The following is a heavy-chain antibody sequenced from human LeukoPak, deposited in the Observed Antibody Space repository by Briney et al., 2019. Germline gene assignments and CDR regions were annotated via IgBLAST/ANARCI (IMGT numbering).Heavy chain of an antibody. Sequence: GGSLRLSCAASRFTFSSYAMNWVRQAPGKGLEWVSVISGSGGTTYYADSVKGRFTISRDNSKNTLYLQMNSLRAEDTAVYYCAKYRATTGAFDIWGQGTMVTVSS. D-gene: IGHD4-11*01. CDR2: ISGSGGTT. CDR1: RFTFSSYA. CDR3: AKYRATTGAFDI. V-gene: IGHV3-23*01. J-gene: IGHJ3*02.